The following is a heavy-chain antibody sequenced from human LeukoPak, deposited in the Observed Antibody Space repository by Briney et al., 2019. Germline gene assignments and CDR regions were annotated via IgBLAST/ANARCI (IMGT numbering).Heavy chain of an antibody. CDR3: ARDSGDYYGSRIFRWFDP. Sequence: GASVKVSCKASGYTFTDYFVHWVRQAPGQGLEWMGWINPNSGGTNYAQKFQGRVTMTRDTSISTAYMELSRLRSDDTAVYYCARDSGDYYGSRIFRWFDPWGQGTLVTVSS. D-gene: IGHD3-10*01. J-gene: IGHJ5*02. V-gene: IGHV1-2*02. CDR2: INPNSGGT. CDR1: GYTFTDYF.